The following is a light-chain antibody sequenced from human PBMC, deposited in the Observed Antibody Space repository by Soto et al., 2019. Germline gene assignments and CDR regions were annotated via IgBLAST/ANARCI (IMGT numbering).Light chain of an antibody. CDR3: SSSASSNTWA. J-gene: IGLJ3*02. CDR1: SSDVGAYNY. Sequence: QSALTQPPSASGSPGQSVTISCTGTSSDVGAYNYVSWYQQHAGKAPKLVIYEVTKRPSGVPDRFSGSKSANTASLTVSGLQAEDEADYYCSSSASSNTWAFGGGTKVTVL. CDR2: EVT. V-gene: IGLV2-8*01.